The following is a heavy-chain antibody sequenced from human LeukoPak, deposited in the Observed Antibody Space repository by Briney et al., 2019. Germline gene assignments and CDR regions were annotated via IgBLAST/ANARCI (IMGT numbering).Heavy chain of an antibody. V-gene: IGHV1-18*01. J-gene: IGHJ5*02. Sequence: GASXXVXCKASGYTFTSYGISWGRQAPGQGLEWMGWISAYNGKTNYAQKLQGRVTMTTDTSTSTAYMELRSLRSDDTAVYYCARDRCSGGSCSLDPWGQGTLVTVSS. CDR2: ISAYNGKT. CDR3: ARDRCSGGSCSLDP. CDR1: GYTFTSYG. D-gene: IGHD2-15*01.